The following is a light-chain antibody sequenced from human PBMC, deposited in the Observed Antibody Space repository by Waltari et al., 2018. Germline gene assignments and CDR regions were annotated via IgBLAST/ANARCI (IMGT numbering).Light chain of an antibody. V-gene: IGLV1-47*01. Sequence: QSVLTQPPSASGTPGQRVTISCSGSSSNIGNNYVYWHQQLPGTAPKLLISANDQRPSGVPDRFSGSKSGTSASLAISGLRSEDEADDYCAAWDDSLGVWTFGGGTKLTGL. CDR2: AND. CDR3: AAWDDSLGVWT. J-gene: IGLJ2*01. CDR1: SSNIGNNY.